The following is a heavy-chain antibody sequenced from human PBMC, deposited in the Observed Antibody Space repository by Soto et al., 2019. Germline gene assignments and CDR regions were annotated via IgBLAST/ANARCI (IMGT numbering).Heavy chain of an antibody. D-gene: IGHD2-2*01. J-gene: IGHJ6*02. CDR2: ISYSGNT. Sequence: SSTMSLSSTVSCGSISSNISYWGWVRQPPGKGLEWIGSISYSGNTYYSPSLESRVTLSVDTSKNQFSLKLSSVTAADTAVYSCARQGYCSISSCSFYYGLDVWGQGTTVT. V-gene: IGHV4-39*01. CDR3: ARQGYCSISSCSFYYGLDV. CDR1: CGSISSNISY.